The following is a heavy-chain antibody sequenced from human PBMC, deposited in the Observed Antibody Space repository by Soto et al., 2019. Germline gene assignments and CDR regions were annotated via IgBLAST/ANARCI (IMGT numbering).Heavy chain of an antibody. V-gene: IGHV4-39*01. CDR1: GGSISSSSYY. J-gene: IGHJ3*02. CDR2: IYYSGST. Sequence: LSLPCTVSGGSISSSSYYWGWIRQPPGKGLEWIGSIYYSGSTYYNPSLKSRVTISVDTSKNQFSLKLSSVTAADTAVYYCARHVVTTSQRTAFDIWGQGTMVTVSS. D-gene: IGHD2-2*01. CDR3: ARHVVTTSQRTAFDI.